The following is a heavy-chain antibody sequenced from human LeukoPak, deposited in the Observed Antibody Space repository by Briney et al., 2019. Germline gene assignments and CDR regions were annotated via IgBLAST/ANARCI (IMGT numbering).Heavy chain of an antibody. CDR2: IYYSGST. V-gene: IGHV4-59*01. Sequence: SETLSLTCTVSGGSISSYYWSWIRQPPGKGLEWIGYIYYSGSTNYNPSLKSRVTISVDTSKNQFSLKLSSVTSADTAVYYCARDLLDGLHNGMDVWGQGTTVTVSS. CDR3: ARDLLDGLHNGMDV. D-gene: IGHD4-11*01. J-gene: IGHJ6*02. CDR1: GGSISSYY.